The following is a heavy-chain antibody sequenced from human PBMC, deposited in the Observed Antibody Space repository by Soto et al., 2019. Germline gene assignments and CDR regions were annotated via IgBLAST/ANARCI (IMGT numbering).Heavy chain of an antibody. CDR2: ISGYNGNT. V-gene: IGHV1-18*01. Sequence: QVQLVQSGAEVKEPGASVKVSCKASGYTFASYGINWVRQAPGQGLEWMGWISGYNGNTKYAQKFQGRVTVTTDTXTXXGYRERRSRRSDDTAVYYCARDGILGTTQGSWFDPWGQGTLVTVSS. CDR1: GYTFASYG. CDR3: ARDGILGTTQGSWFDP. D-gene: IGHD1-26*01. J-gene: IGHJ5*02.